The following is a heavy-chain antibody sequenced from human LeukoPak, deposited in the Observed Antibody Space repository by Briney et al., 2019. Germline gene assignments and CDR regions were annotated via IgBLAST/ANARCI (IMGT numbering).Heavy chain of an antibody. CDR1: GGSISSSSYY. D-gene: IGHD1-20*01. J-gene: IGHJ4*02. V-gene: IGHV4-39*01. CDR2: IYYSGST. Sequence: PSETLSLTCTVSGGSISSSSYYWGWIRQPPGKGLEWIGSIYYSGSTYYNPSLKSRVTISVDTSKDQSSLKLSSVTAADTAVYYCAKYNWNDEALDYWGQGTLVTVSS. CDR3: AKYNWNDEALDY.